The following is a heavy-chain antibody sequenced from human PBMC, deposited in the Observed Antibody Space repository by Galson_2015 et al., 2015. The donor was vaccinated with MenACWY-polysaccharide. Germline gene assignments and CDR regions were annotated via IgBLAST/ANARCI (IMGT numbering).Heavy chain of an antibody. CDR3: AREDFCSGGTCYFYDY. V-gene: IGHV3-23*01. CDR2: ISGTGGGT. J-gene: IGHJ4*02. CDR1: GFTFTNFA. Sequence: SLRLSCAASGFTFTNFAMNWVRQTPGKGLEWVSSISGTGGGTFYADSVKGRFTISRDTSKNTLYLQMNSLRAEDTAVYYCAREDFCSGGTCYFYDYWGQGTLVTVSS. D-gene: IGHD2-15*01.